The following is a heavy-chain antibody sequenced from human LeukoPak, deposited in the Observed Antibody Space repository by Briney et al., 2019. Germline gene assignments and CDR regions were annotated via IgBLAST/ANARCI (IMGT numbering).Heavy chain of an antibody. D-gene: IGHD3-3*01. J-gene: IGHJ5*02. CDR1: GFTFSSYA. CDR2: IWYDGSNK. Sequence: PGGSLRLSCAASGFTFSSYAMSWVRQAPGKGLEWVAVIWYDGSNKYYADSVKGRFTISRDNSKNTLYLQMNSLRAEDTAVYYCARDEVVSQYYDFWSGYSTNWFDPWGQGTLVTVSS. V-gene: IGHV3-33*08. CDR3: ARDEVVSQYYDFWSGYSTNWFDP.